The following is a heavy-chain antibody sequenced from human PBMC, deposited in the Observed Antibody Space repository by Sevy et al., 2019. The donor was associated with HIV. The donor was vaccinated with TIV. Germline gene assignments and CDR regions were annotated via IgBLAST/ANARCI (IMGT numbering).Heavy chain of an antibody. D-gene: IGHD6-13*01. J-gene: IGHJ4*02. CDR2: TRNKADGYTT. CDR3: ATHAGIAAAGRVFDY. V-gene: IGHV3-72*01. Sequence: GGSLRLSCVASGFTFSDHYMEWVRQAPGKGLEWVGRTRNKADGYTTEYAPSVKGRFTISRDESKNSRSVQMNSLKAEDTAVYYCATHAGIAAAGRVFDYWGQGTLVTVSS. CDR1: GFTFSDHY.